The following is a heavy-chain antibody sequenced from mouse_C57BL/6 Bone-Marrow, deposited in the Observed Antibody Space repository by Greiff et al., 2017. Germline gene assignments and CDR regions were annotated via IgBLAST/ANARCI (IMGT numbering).Heavy chain of an antibody. CDR2: IDPSDSYP. D-gene: IGHD1-1*01. CDR1: GYTFTSYW. Sequence: VQLQQPGAELVMPGASVKLSCKASGYTFTSYWMHWVKQRPGQGLEWIGEIDPSDSYPNYNQKFKGKSTLTVDKSSITAYMQLSSLTSEDSAVYYCARDYYGSSGAMDYWGQGTSVTVSS. CDR3: ARDYYGSSGAMDY. V-gene: IGHV1-69*01. J-gene: IGHJ4*01.